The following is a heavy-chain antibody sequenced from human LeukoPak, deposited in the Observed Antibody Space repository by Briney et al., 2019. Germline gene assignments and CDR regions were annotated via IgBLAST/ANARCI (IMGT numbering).Heavy chain of an antibody. CDR3: ARGRRHWFDP. CDR1: GGSISSGGYS. CDR2: IYDSGST. J-gene: IGHJ5*02. Sequence: SESLSLTCAVSGGSISSGGYSWSWIRQPPGKGLEWIGVIYDSGSTYYNPSLKSRVTISVDRSKNQFSLKLSSVTAADTAVYYCARGRRHWFDPWGQGTLVTVSS. V-gene: IGHV4-30-2*01.